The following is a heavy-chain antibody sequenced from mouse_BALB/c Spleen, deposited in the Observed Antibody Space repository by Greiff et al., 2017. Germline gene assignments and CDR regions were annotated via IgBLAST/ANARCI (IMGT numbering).Heavy chain of an antibody. J-gene: IGHJ4*01. CDR1: GFTFSDYY. V-gene: IGHV5-4*02. Sequence: EVKLMESGGGLVKPGGSLKLSCAASGFTFSDYYMYWVRQTPEKRLEWVATISDGGSYTYYPDSVKGRFTISRDNAKNNLYLQMSSLKSEDTAMYYCARGRDYGEGYAMDYWGQGTSVTVSS. CDR2: ISDGGSYT. CDR3: ARGRDYGEGYAMDY. D-gene: IGHD2-4*01.